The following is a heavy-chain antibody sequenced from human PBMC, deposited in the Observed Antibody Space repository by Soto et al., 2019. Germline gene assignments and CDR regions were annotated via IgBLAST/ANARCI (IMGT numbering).Heavy chain of an antibody. CDR3: AADGVGATEGYYYYYAMDV. CDR2: IVVGSGNT. J-gene: IGHJ6*02. V-gene: IGHV1-58*01. Sequence: SVKVSCKASGFTFTSSAVQWVRQARGQRLEWIGWIVVGSGNTNYAQKFQERVTITRDMSTSTAYMELSSLRSEDTAVYYCAADGVGATEGYYYYYAMDVWGQGTTVTVSS. D-gene: IGHD1-26*01. CDR1: GFTFTSSA.